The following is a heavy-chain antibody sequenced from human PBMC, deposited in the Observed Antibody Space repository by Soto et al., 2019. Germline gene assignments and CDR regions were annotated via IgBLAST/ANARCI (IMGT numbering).Heavy chain of an antibody. CDR2: ISYDGSNK. D-gene: IGHD2-15*01. V-gene: IGHV3-30-3*01. J-gene: IGHJ5*02. CDR3: ATRFPDGGNWFRFDP. Sequence: QVQLVESGGGVVQPGRSLRLSCAASGFTFSSYAMHWVRQAPGKGLAWVAVISYDGSNKYYADSVKGRFTISRDNSKNTLYLQMNSLRAEDTAVYYCATRFPDGGNWFRFDPWGQGTLVTGSS. CDR1: GFTFSSYA.